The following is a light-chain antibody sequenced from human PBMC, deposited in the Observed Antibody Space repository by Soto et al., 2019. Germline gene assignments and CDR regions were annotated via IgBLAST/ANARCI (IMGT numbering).Light chain of an antibody. CDR3: HQRNIWPLT. Sequence: EIGVTQSPATLSVSKGERATVYCRASQNFGSSYLAWYQQKRGQAPRFLIYGASSRATGIPDRFSGSGSGTDFTLTISSLEPEDFATYYCHQRNIWPLTFGQGTRLEIK. J-gene: IGKJ5*01. CDR2: GAS. CDR1: QNFGSSY. V-gene: IGKV3D-20*02.